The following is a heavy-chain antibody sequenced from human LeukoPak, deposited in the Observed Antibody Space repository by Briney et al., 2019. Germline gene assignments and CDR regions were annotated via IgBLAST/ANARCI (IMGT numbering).Heavy chain of an antibody. Sequence: GGSLTLSCAASGFTFSSYSMNWVRQAPGKGLEWVSSISSSSSYIYYADSVKGRFTISRDNAKNSLYLQMNSLRAEDTAVYYCARAPRITYHYYYMDVWGKGTTVTVSS. CDR3: ARAPRITYHYYYMDV. J-gene: IGHJ6*03. CDR2: ISSSSSYI. V-gene: IGHV3-21*01. D-gene: IGHD1-20*01. CDR1: GFTFSSYS.